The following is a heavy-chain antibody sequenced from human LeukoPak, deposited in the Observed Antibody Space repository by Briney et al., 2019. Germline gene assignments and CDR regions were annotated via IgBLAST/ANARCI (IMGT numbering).Heavy chain of an antibody. CDR3: ASGNYYFAY. Sequence: SETLSLTCTGSGDSISSYFWTWIRQPPGKGLEWIGNIYYSGSTNYNPSLKSRLTISVDTSKNQFFLTLSSVTAADTAVYYCASGNYYFAYWGQGTLVTVSS. D-gene: IGHD1-7*01. CDR1: GDSISSYF. J-gene: IGHJ4*02. V-gene: IGHV4-59*01. CDR2: IYYSGST.